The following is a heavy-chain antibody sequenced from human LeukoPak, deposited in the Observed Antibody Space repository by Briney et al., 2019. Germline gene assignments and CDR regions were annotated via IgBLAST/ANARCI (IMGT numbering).Heavy chain of an antibody. CDR2: ISSSGSTI. D-gene: IGHD5-18*01. V-gene: IGHV3-11*01. CDR1: GFTFSDYY. J-gene: IGHJ3*02. Sequence: GGSLRLSCAASGFTFSDYYMSWIRQAPGKGLEWVSYISSSGSTIYYADSVKGRFTISRDNAKNSLYLQMNSLRAEDTAVYYCARDNTAMVDDAFDIWGQGAMVTVSS. CDR3: ARDNTAMVDDAFDI.